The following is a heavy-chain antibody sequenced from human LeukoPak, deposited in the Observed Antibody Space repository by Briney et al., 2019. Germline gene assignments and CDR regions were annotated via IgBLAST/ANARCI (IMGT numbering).Heavy chain of an antibody. CDR1: GFTFSSYA. D-gene: IGHD6-19*01. Sequence: GGSLRLSCAASGFTFSSYAMSWVRQAPGKGLEWVSAISGSGGSTYYADSVKGRFTISRDNSKNTLYLQMHSLRAEDTAVYYCAQNPSDSSGTSWGQGTLVTVSS. CDR3: AQNPSDSSGTS. V-gene: IGHV3-23*01. CDR2: ISGSGGST. J-gene: IGHJ4*02.